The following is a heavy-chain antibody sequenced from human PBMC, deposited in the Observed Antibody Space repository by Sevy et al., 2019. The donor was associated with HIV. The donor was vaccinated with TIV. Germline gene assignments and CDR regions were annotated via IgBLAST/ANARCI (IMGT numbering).Heavy chain of an antibody. CDR2: INHSGST. CDR1: GGSFSGYS. V-gene: IGHV4-34*01. Sequence: SETLSLTCAVYGGSFSGYSWSWIRQPPGKGLEWIGEINHSGSTTYNPSLKSRVTVSVDTSKNQFSLKLSSVTAADTAVYYCARGSHRPYYGVDVWGQGTTVTVSS. J-gene: IGHJ6*02. D-gene: IGHD6-6*01. CDR3: ARGSHRPYYGVDV.